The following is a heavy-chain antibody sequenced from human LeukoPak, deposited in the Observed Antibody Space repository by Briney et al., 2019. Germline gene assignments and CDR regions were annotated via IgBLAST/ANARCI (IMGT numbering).Heavy chain of an antibody. CDR1: GFTFSSYD. J-gene: IGHJ5*02. V-gene: IGHV3-13*01. D-gene: IGHD3-10*01. Sequence: GGSLRLSCAASGFTFSSYDMHWVRQATGKGLEWVSAIGTAGDTYYPGSVKGRFTISRENAKNSLYLQMNSLRAGDTAVYYCARGNYGSGSQRWFDPWGQGTLVTVSS. CDR2: IGTAGDT. CDR3: ARGNYGSGSQRWFDP.